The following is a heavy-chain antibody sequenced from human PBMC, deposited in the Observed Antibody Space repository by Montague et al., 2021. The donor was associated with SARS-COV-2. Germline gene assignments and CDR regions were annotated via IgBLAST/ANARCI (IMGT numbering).Heavy chain of an antibody. D-gene: IGHD6-13*01. CDR2: IYYGGGT. V-gene: IGHV4-59*01. CDR1: GGPISGYY. Sequence: SETLSLTCSVSGGPISGYYWSWIRQSPGKGLEWIGYIYYGGGTXXXPSXXXRVIISVDTSKSQFSLKLSYVTAADTAVYYCARDRFIAGGRLPHGFDPWGQGTLVTVSS. CDR3: ARDRFIAGGRLPHGFDP. J-gene: IGHJ5*02.